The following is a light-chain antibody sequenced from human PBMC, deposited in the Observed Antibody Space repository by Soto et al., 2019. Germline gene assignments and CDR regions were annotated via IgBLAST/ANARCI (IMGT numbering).Light chain of an antibody. CDR2: WAS. CDR3: QQYYSTPRT. Sequence: DIVMTQSPDSLAVSLGERATINCRSSQSVLYNSNNKNYLAWFQQKPGQPPKLLISWASTRQSGVPDRFSGRGSGTDFTLTISSLRAEDAAVYYCQQYYSTPRTFGQGTKVEIK. V-gene: IGKV4-1*01. CDR1: QSVLYNSNNKNY. J-gene: IGKJ1*01.